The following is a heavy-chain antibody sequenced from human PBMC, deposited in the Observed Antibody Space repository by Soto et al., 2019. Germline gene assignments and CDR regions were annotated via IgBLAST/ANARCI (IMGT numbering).Heavy chain of an antibody. CDR3: ARDRGRYGMDV. CDR2: IYYSGST. V-gene: IGHV4-31*03. J-gene: IGHJ6*02. Sequence: SETLSLTCTVSGGSISSGGYDWSWIRQHPGKGLEWIGYIYYSGSTYYNPSLKSRVTISVDTSKNQFSLKLSSVTAADTAVYYCARDRGRYGMDVWGQGTTVTVSS. CDR1: GGSISSGGYD.